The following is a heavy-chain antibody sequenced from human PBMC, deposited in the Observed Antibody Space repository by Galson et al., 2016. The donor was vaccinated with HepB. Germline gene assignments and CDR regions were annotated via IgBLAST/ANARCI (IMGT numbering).Heavy chain of an antibody. D-gene: IGHD3-16*01. J-gene: IGHJ4*02. Sequence: SVKVSCKASGYTFINYGITWMRQAPGQGLEWMGWISAYNGNTNYAQKYQGRVTMTRDTSTGTVYMELRSLRSDDTGVYYCAREGGTWDLYFDYWGQGTLVTVSS. CDR2: ISAYNGNT. CDR1: GYTFINYG. CDR3: AREGGTWDLYFDY. V-gene: IGHV1-18*01.